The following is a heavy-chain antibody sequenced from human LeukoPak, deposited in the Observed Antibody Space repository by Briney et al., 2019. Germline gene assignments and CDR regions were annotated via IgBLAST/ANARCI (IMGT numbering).Heavy chain of an antibody. CDR3: VRVAVEKASIKGLDV. CDR1: GDSVSSNSAA. CDR2: TYYRSKWYN. D-gene: IGHD5-24*01. J-gene: IGHJ3*01. Sequence: SQTLSLTCAISGDSVSSNSAAWNWIRQSPSRGLEWLGRTYYRSKWYNDYAVSVKSRITINPDTSKNQFSLQLTSVTAADTAVYYCVRVAVEKASIKGLDVWGRGTMVTVSS. V-gene: IGHV6-1*01.